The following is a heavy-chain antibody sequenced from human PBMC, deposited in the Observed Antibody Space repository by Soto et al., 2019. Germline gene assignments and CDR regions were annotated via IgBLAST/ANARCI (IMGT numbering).Heavy chain of an antibody. Sequence: QVQLVESGGGVVQPGRSLRLSCAASGFTFSSFGMHWVRQAPGKGLEWVSVIWYDGSDKYDVDSVKGRFTCSRDNSKNTLYLQMNSLGAEDTAVYYCARPSYSEASVGENGMDVWGQGTTVTVSS. D-gene: IGHD1-26*01. CDR1: GFTFSSFG. CDR3: ARPSYSEASVGENGMDV. CDR2: IWYDGSDK. J-gene: IGHJ6*02. V-gene: IGHV3-33*01.